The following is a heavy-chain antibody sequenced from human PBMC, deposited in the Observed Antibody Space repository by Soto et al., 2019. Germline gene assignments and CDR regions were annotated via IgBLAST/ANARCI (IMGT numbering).Heavy chain of an antibody. D-gene: IGHD2-21*01. CDR2: ISPGSRYP. V-gene: IGHV3-11*06. Sequence: PXVSLPLSGAGSDFTFRDSYMRWIGQAPGKGLEWLPYISPGSRYPAYADSVNGRFTISTDNAKSSLYLQMMSLTAEDQAIYYCVRGGGEGLFDPWGKGTMVTVSS. CDR3: VRGGGEGLFDP. J-gene: IGHJ5*02. CDR1: DFTFRDSY.